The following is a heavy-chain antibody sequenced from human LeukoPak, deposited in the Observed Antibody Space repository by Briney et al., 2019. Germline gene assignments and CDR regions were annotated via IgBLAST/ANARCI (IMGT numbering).Heavy chain of an antibody. J-gene: IGHJ4*02. Sequence: PSETLSLTCAVYGGSFSGYYWSWIRQPPGKGLEWIGEINHSGSTYYNPSLKSRVTISVDTSKNQFSLKLSSVTAADTAVYYCARGPPNTATDYWGQGTLVTVSS. CDR3: ARGPPNTATDY. CDR2: INHSGST. V-gene: IGHV4-34*01. CDR1: GGSFSGYY. D-gene: IGHD5-18*01.